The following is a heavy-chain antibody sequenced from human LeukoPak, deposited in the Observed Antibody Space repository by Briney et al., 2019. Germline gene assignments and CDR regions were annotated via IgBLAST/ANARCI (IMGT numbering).Heavy chain of an antibody. CDR2: IYYSGST. Sequence: PSETLSLTCTVSGYSISSGYYWDWIRQPPGKGLQWVGYIYYSGSTDYNPSLKSQVTISLDTSKNQFSLKLTSVTAADTAVYYCASEYCASSSCRFDSWGQGTLVTVSS. CDR3: ASEYCASSSCRFDS. V-gene: IGHV4-61*01. D-gene: IGHD2-2*01. J-gene: IGHJ4*02. CDR1: GYSISSGYY.